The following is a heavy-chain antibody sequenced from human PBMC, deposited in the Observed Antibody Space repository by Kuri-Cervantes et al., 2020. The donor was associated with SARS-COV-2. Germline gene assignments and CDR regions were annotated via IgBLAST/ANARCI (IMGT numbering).Heavy chain of an antibody. Sequence: SETLSLTCAVSGYSISSGYYWGWIRQPPGKGLEWIGTIYHRGSSYYNPSLKSRVTISVDTSKNQFSLKLSSVTAADTAVYYCARHRVHVYFDYWGQGTLVTVSS. V-gene: IGHV4-38-2*01. CDR2: IYHRGSS. D-gene: IGHD1-1*01. CDR1: GYSISSGYY. CDR3: ARHRVHVYFDY. J-gene: IGHJ4*02.